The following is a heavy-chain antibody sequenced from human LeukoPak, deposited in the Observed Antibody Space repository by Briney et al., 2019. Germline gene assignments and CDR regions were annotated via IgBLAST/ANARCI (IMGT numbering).Heavy chain of an antibody. D-gene: IGHD5-24*01. CDR2: ISGSGDRT. V-gene: IGHV3-23*01. CDR1: GFTFSSYS. CDR3: AKGRRDGYNFDFDY. Sequence: GGSLRLSCAASGFTFSSYSMNWVRQAPGKGLEWVSTISGSGDRTYYADSVKGRFTISRDNSKNTLFLHMNSLRAEDTAVYYCAKGRRDGYNFDFDYWGQGTLVTVSS. J-gene: IGHJ4*02.